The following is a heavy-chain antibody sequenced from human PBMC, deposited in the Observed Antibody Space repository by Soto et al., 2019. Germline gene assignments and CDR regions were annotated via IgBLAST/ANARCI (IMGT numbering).Heavy chain of an antibody. V-gene: IGHV3-33*01. CDR1: GFTFSSYG. Sequence: GGSLRLSCAASGFTFSSYGMHWVRQAPGKGLEWVAVIWYDGSNKYYADSVKGRFTISRDNSKNTLYLQMNSLRAEDTAVYYCAREGLRYCSGGSCNNWFDPWGQGTLVTVS. J-gene: IGHJ5*02. D-gene: IGHD2-15*01. CDR2: IWYDGSNK. CDR3: AREGLRYCSGGSCNNWFDP.